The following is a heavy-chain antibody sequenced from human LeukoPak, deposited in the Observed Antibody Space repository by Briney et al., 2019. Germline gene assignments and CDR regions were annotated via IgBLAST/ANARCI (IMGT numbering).Heavy chain of an antibody. CDR2: INHSGST. J-gene: IGHJ4*02. CDR3: ARGYGITMVRGVIQTPFDY. Sequence: SETLSLTCAVYGGSFSGYYWSRIRQPPGKGLEWIGEINHSGSTNYNPSLKSRVTISVDTSKNQFSLKLSSVTAADTAVYYCARGYGITMVRGVIQTPFDYWGQGTLVTVSS. CDR1: GGSFSGYY. D-gene: IGHD3-10*01. V-gene: IGHV4-34*01.